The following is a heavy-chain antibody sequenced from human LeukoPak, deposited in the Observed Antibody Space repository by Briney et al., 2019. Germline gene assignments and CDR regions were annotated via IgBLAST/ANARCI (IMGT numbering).Heavy chain of an antibody. V-gene: IGHV4-4*07. CDR1: GVSISSYY. Sequence: SETLSLTCTVSGVSISSYYWSWLRQPAGKGLEWIGRIYTSGSTNYNPSLKSRVTMPVDTSKNQFSLKLSSVTAADTAVYYCAREPTILCGSSTSCYSYYYYMDVWGKGTTVTVSS. D-gene: IGHD2-2*01. CDR2: IYTSGST. CDR3: AREPTILCGSSTSCYSYYYYMDV. J-gene: IGHJ6*03.